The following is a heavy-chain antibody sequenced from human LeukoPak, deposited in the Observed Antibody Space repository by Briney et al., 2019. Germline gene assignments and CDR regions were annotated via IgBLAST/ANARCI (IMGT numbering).Heavy chain of an antibody. CDR2: MNPNSGNA. Sequence: GASVKVSCKASGYTFTSYDINWVRQATGQGLEWMGWMNPNSGNAGYAQKFQGRVTMTKNTSISTAYMELSSLRSEDTAVYYCARTNLPGIAPDDYWGQGTLVTVSS. D-gene: IGHD6-13*01. J-gene: IGHJ4*02. V-gene: IGHV1-8*01. CDR3: ARTNLPGIAPDDY. CDR1: GYTFTSYD.